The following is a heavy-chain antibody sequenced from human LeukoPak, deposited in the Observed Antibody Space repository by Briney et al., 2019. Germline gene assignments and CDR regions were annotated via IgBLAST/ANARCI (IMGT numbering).Heavy chain of an antibody. CDR3: AREGSSWYSYPTYYFDY. V-gene: IGHV4-34*01. CDR2: INHSGST. D-gene: IGHD6-13*01. Sequence: SETLSLTCAVYGGSFSGYYWSWIRQPPGKGLEWIGEINHSGSTNYNPSLKSRVTMSVDTSKNQFSLKLSSVTAADTAVYYCAREGSSWYSYPTYYFDYWGQGTLVTVSS. CDR1: GGSFSGYY. J-gene: IGHJ4*02.